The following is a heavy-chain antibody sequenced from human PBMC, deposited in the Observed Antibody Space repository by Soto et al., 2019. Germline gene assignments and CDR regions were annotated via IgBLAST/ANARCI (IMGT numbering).Heavy chain of an antibody. Sequence: QSHLVQSGAEVKQPGASVKVSCKATGYSFSNFGLIWVRQAPGHGLEWMGWISGLNGDTNYAQSLQGRDNMMIDTSTTTVYLELRSLRSDDTAVYYCARAEAYSTSWYAMDVWGQGTTVTVSS. V-gene: IGHV1-18*01. J-gene: IGHJ6*02. D-gene: IGHD6-13*01. CDR2: ISGLNGDT. CDR3: ARAEAYSTSWYAMDV. CDR1: GYSFSNFG.